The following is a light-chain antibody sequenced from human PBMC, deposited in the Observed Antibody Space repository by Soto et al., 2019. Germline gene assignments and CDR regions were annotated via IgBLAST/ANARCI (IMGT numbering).Light chain of an antibody. CDR3: CSYAGINIVLA. CDR2: EAT. CDR1: SSDLGTYNF. Sequence: QSALAQPASVSGSPGQSITISCTGTSSDLGTYNFVSWYQHHPGKGPKLIIYEATKRPSGVPDRFFGSKSGNTASLTITGLQAEDEADYYCCSYAGINIVLAFGGGTKVTVL. V-gene: IGLV2-23*01. J-gene: IGLJ2*01.